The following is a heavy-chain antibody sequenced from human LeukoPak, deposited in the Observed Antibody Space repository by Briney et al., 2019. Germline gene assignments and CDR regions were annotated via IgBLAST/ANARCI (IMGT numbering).Heavy chain of an antibody. CDR1: GGSISSYY. CDR2: IYYSGST. J-gene: IGHJ4*02. V-gene: IGHV4-59*12. D-gene: IGHD1-26*01. Sequence: PSETLSLTCTVSGGSISSYYWSWIRQPPGKGLEWIGYIYYSGSTNYNPSLKSRVTISVDTSKNQFSLKLSSVTAADTAVYYCARVFGWGATFDYWGQGTLVTVSS. CDR3: ARVFGWGATFDY.